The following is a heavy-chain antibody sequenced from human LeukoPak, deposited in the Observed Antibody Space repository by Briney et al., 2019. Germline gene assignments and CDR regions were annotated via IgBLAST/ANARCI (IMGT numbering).Heavy chain of an antibody. CDR1: GGSISSYY. Sequence: PSETLSLTCTVYGGSISSYYWSWIRQPPGKGLEWMGYIYYSGSTNYNPSLKSRVTISVDTSKNQFSLKLSSVTAADTAVYYCARGAYGSGSYHYYYYGMDVWGQGTTVTVSS. D-gene: IGHD3-10*01. J-gene: IGHJ6*02. CDR2: IYYSGST. CDR3: ARGAYGSGSYHYYYYGMDV. V-gene: IGHV4-59*08.